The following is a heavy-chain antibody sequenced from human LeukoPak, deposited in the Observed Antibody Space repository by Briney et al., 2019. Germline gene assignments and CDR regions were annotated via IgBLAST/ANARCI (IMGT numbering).Heavy chain of an antibody. V-gene: IGHV3-23*01. D-gene: IGHD3-22*01. J-gene: IGHJ4*02. CDR3: AKGGEWLLLAYYFDY. Sequence: GGSLRLSCAASGFTFSGFAMSWIRQAPGKGLEWVSAISGSGGSTYYADSVKGRFTISRDNSKNTLYLQMNSLRAEDTAVYYCAKGGEWLLLAYYFDYWGQGTLVTVSS. CDR1: GFTFSGFA. CDR2: ISGSGGST.